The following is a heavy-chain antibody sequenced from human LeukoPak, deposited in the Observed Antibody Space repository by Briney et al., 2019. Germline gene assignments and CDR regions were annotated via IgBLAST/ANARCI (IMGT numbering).Heavy chain of an antibody. J-gene: IGHJ6*03. CDR3: ARTLSGGSHYYYYMDV. V-gene: IGHV4-4*07. D-gene: IGHD2-15*01. CDR1: GGSISSYY. Sequence: SETLSLTCTVSGGSISSYYWSWIRQPAGKGLEWIGRIDTSGDTTYNASLKGRVTMSVDTSKNHFSLRLSSVTAADTAVYYCARTLSGGSHYYYYMDVWGKGTTVSVSS. CDR2: IDTSGDT.